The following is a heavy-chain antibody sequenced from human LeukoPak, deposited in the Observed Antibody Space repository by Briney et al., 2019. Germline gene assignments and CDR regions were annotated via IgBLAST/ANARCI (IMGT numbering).Heavy chain of an antibody. Sequence: SETLSLTCTVSGGSISSGGYYWSWIRQHPGKGLEWIGYIYYSGSTYCNPSLKSRVTISVDTSKNQFSLKLSSVTAADTAVYYCARVKRALLYYFDYWGQGTLVTVSS. CDR3: ARVKRALLYYFDY. V-gene: IGHV4-31*03. J-gene: IGHJ4*02. CDR2: IYYSGST. CDR1: GGSISSGGYY.